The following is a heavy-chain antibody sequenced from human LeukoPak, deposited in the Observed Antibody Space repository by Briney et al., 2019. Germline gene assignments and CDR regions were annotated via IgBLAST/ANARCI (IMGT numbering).Heavy chain of an antibody. D-gene: IGHD3-10*01. Sequence: PSETLSLTCTVSGSSISSYYWSWIRQPPGKGLEWIGEINHSGSTNYNPSLKSRVTISVDTSKNQFSLKLSTVTAADTAVYYCARGLRYYYGSGRGFDYWGQGTLVTVSS. V-gene: IGHV4-34*01. J-gene: IGHJ4*02. CDR1: GSSISSYY. CDR2: INHSGST. CDR3: ARGLRYYYGSGRGFDY.